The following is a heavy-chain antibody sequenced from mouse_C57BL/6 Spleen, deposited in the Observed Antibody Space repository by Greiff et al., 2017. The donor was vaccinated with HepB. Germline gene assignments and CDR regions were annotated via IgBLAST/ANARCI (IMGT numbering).Heavy chain of an antibody. J-gene: IGHJ2*01. CDR3: ARDTITSYYFDY. CDR1: GFTFSSYG. D-gene: IGHD1-1*01. V-gene: IGHV5-6*01. Sequence: EVMLVESGGDLVKPGGSLKLSCAASGFTFSSYGMSWVRQTPDKRLEWVATISSGGSYTYYPDSVKGRFTISRDNAKNTLYLQMSSLKSEDTAMYYCARDTITSYYFDYWGQGTTLTVSS. CDR2: ISSGGSYT.